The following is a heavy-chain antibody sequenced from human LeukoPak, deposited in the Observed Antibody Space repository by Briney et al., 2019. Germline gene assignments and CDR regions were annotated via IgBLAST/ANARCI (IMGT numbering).Heavy chain of an antibody. V-gene: IGHV3-23*01. J-gene: IGHJ4*02. CDR3: ARGGYCSSTSCSTDLGY. CDR1: GFTFSSYA. Sequence: GESLRLSCAASGFTFSSYAMSWVRQAPGKGLEWVSAISGSGGSTYYADSVKGRFTISRDNSKNTLYLQMNSLRAEDTAVYYCARGGYCSSTSCSTDLGYWGQGTLVTVSS. CDR2: ISGSGGST. D-gene: IGHD2-2*01.